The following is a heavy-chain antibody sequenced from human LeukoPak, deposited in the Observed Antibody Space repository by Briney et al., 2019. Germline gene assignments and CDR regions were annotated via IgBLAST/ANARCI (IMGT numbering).Heavy chain of an antibody. J-gene: IGHJ3*02. CDR1: GFTFSSYG. CDR2: IRYDGSNK. V-gene: IGHV3-30*02. D-gene: IGHD6-19*01. Sequence: GGSLRLSCAESGFTFSSYGMHWVRQAPAKGLEWVAFIRYDGSNKYYEDSVKGRFTISRDNSKNTLYLQMNSLRAEDTAVYYCARDLNRAVAGCAFDIWGQGTMVTVSS. CDR3: ARDLNRAVAGCAFDI.